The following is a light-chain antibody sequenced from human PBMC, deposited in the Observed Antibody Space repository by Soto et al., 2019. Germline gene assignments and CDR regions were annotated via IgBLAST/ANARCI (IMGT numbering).Light chain of an antibody. CDR2: DAS. CDR1: QSIASW. Sequence: DIQMTQSPSTLSASVGARAPITCRASQSIASWLAWYQQKPGKAPELLIYDASTLQTGVPSRFSGSGSGTEFTLTISSLQPDDFATYYCQQYGTFGQGTKVDIK. J-gene: IGKJ1*01. V-gene: IGKV1-5*01. CDR3: QQYGT.